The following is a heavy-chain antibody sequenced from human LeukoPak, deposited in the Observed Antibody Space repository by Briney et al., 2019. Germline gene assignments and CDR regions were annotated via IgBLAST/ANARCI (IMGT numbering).Heavy chain of an antibody. CDR1: GYSFTNYW. D-gene: IGHD4-23*01. CDR2: IYPGDSDT. Sequence: GESLKISCKVSGYSFTNYWIGWVRQMPGKGLEWMGIIYPGDSDTRYSPSFQGQVTLSADKSISTAYLQWSSLKASDTAMYYRARPPTPNSLDAFDIWGQGTMVSVSS. J-gene: IGHJ3*02. V-gene: IGHV5-51*01. CDR3: ARPPTPNSLDAFDI.